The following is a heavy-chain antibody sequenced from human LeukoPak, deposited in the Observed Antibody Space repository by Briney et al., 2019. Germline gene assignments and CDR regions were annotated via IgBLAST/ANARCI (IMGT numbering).Heavy chain of an antibody. CDR2: ITGISTYM. D-gene: IGHD2-2*01. CDR1: GFTFSGYS. CDR3: ARVKSVPAARDSSLGIDY. J-gene: IGHJ4*02. Sequence: GGSLRLSCTASGFTFSGYSMNWVRQAPGKGLEWVSSITGISTYMYYTDSVKGRFTISRDNAKNSLYLQMNSLRAEDTAVYYCARVKSVPAARDSSLGIDYWGQGTLVTVSS. V-gene: IGHV3-21*01.